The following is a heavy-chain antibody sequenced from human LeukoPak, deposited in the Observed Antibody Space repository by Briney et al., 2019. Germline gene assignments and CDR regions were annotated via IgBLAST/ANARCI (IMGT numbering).Heavy chain of an antibody. J-gene: IGHJ3*02. CDR3: AKGSRGYYDILTGLAAFDI. CDR2: ISSSSSYI. D-gene: IGHD3-9*01. Sequence: GGSLRLSCAPSGFTFSSYSMNWVRQAPGKGLEWVSSISSSSSYIYYADSVKGRFTISTDNAKKSLYLQMNSLRAEDTAVYYCAKGSRGYYDILTGLAAFDIWGQGTMVTVSS. V-gene: IGHV3-21*01. CDR1: GFTFSSYS.